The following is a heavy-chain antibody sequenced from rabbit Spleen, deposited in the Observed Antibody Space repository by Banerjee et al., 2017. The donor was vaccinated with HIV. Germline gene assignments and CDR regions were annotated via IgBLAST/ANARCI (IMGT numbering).Heavy chain of an antibody. CDR1: GFSFSSHLY. V-gene: IGHV1S45*01. D-gene: IGHD1-1*01. J-gene: IGHJ4*01. CDR2: IYGATGSSA. CDR3: GGSDDYQHCLRL. Sequence: QQQLEESGGDLVKPEGSLTLTCTSSGFSFSSHLYMCWVRQAPGKGLELIACIYGATGSSAWYANWAKGRFTISKTSSTTVTLQMTSLTVADTATYWCGGSDDYQHCLRLWGPGTLVTVS.